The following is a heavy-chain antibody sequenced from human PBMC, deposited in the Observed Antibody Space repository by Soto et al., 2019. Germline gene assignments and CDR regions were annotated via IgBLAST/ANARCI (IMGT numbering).Heavy chain of an antibody. V-gene: IGHV2-5*02. Sequence: QITLKESGPTLVKPTQTLTLTCTFSGFSLSTSPVGVGWIRQPPGKALEWLALIYWEDDKRYSSSLKSRLTXTXATTKNPVDRTMTNIEPADPATYYCAHRHGYGELRLWGQGNLVPVSS. CDR1: GFSLSTSPVG. J-gene: IGHJ1*01. CDR3: AHRHGYGELRL. D-gene: IGHD4-17*01. CDR2: IYWEDDK.